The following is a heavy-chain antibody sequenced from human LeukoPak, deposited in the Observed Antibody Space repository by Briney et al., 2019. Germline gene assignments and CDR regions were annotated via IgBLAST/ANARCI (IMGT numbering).Heavy chain of an antibody. D-gene: IGHD5-24*01. CDR3: SREDGRVNFDY. CDR2: IWYDGNNK. Sequence: PGGSLRLSCAASGFTFSNYGMHWVRQAPGKGLEWVALIWYDGNNKYYADSVKGRFTVSRENSENTLYLQMNSLRDEDTAVYYCSREDGRVNFDYWGQGTLVTVSS. CDR1: GFTFSNYG. V-gene: IGHV3-33*01. J-gene: IGHJ4*02.